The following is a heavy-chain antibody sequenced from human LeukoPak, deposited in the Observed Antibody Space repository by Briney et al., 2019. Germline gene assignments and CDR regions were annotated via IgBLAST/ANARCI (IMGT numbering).Heavy chain of an antibody. CDR2: IYTSGST. CDR1: GGSISSGSYY. D-gene: IGHD3-22*01. Sequence: SQTLSLTCTVSGGSISSGSYYWSWIRQPAGKGLEWIGRIYTSGSTNYNPSLKSRVTISVDTSKNQFSLKLSSVTAADTAVYYCARDFANYYDSSGYYRVPLGWFDPWGQGTLVTVSS. V-gene: IGHV4-61*02. J-gene: IGHJ5*02. CDR3: ARDFANYYDSSGYYRVPLGWFDP.